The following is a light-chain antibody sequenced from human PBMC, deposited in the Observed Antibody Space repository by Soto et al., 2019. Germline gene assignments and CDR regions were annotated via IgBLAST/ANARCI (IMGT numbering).Light chain of an antibody. CDR1: NRDVGSYNL. Sequence: QLVLTQPASVSGSPGQSITIACTGTNRDVGSYNLVSWYQQRPGEAPKLIISEVRNRPSGISYRFTGSKSGNTASLTISGLQAEDEADYYCSSYTTRSTLVFGGGTKLTVL. V-gene: IGLV2-14*01. J-gene: IGLJ2*01. CDR2: EVR. CDR3: SSYTTRSTLV.